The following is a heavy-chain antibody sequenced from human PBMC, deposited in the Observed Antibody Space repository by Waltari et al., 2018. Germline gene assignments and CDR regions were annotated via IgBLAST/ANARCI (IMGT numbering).Heavy chain of an antibody. V-gene: IGHV5-51*01. CDR1: GYTFTIYR. J-gene: IGHJ4*02. CDR2: ISPGDSDT. Sequence: VQLLQSGAEVNKPGESLTISCQGSGYTFTIYRIAWVRRMPGKGQEWRGIISPGDSDTRYSPSFQCQVTISADKSISTTDLQWSSLKASDTAMYYCARTGRDGYNANPPDYWGQGTLVTVSS. D-gene: IGHD5-12*01. CDR3: ARTGRDGYNANPPDY.